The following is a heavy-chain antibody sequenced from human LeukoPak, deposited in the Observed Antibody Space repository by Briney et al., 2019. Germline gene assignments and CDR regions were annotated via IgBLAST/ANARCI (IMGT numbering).Heavy chain of an antibody. D-gene: IGHD2-21*02. CDR1: GFNFTTYG. Sequence: GGSLRLSCAASGFNFTTYGMHWVRQAPGKGLEWVALVWYDGSIKYYADSVKGRFTISRDNSKNTLYLQMNSLRAEDTAVYYCARDGKAYCGGDCYSSFDYWGQGTLVTVSS. V-gene: IGHV3-33*01. CDR3: ARDGKAYCGGDCYSSFDY. J-gene: IGHJ4*02. CDR2: VWYDGSIK.